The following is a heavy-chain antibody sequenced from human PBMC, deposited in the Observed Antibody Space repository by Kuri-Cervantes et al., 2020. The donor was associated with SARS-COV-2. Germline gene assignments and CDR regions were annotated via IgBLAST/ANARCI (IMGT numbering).Heavy chain of an antibody. CDR1: GYTFTSYY. D-gene: IGHD2-8*01. CDR3: VRRDVGLISGAYFFGVDV. V-gene: IGHV1-46*01. CDR2: INPSGGST. Sequence: ASVKVSCKASGYTFTSYYMHWVRQAPGQGLEWMGIINPSGGSTSYAQKFQGRVTITADKSTNTAYMELSGLTSGDTAVYFCVRRDVGLISGAYFFGVDVWGQGTTVTVSS. J-gene: IGHJ6*02.